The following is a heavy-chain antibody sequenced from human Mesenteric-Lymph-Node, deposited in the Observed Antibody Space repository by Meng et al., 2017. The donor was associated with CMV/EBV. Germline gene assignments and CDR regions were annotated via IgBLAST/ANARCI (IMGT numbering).Heavy chain of an antibody. J-gene: IGHJ4*02. CDR3: ANDYGSGSYRFDY. V-gene: IGHV4-30-2*01. Sequence: FSGGSFSTGVHSWSWVRQPPGRGLELLGYIFYTGSTYYNPSLKGRVTMSMDRSKNQFSLKLTSVTAADTAVYYCANDYGSGSYRFDYWGQGTLVTVSS. CDR2: IFYTGST. CDR1: GGSFSTGVHS. D-gene: IGHD3-10*01.